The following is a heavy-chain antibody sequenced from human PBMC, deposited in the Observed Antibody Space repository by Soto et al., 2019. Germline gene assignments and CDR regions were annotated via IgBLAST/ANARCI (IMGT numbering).Heavy chain of an antibody. CDR2: ISSSGSTI. D-gene: IGHD6-6*01. V-gene: IGHV3-48*03. Sequence: GGSLRLSCAASGFTFSSYEMNWVRQAPGKGLEWVSYISSSGSTIYYADSVKGRFTISRDNAKNSLYLQMNSLRAEDTAVYYCARRNPRIAARPFDYWGQGTLVTVSS. CDR3: ARRNPRIAARPFDY. J-gene: IGHJ4*02. CDR1: GFTFSSYE.